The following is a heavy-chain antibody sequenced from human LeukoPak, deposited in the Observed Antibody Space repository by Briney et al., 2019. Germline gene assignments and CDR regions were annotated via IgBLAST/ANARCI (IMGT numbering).Heavy chain of an antibody. D-gene: IGHD2-2*01. CDR1: GGTFSSYA. Sequence: SVKVSCKASGGTFSSYAISWVGQAPGQGLEWMGGIIPIRGIANYAQKFQGRVTITADKSTSTAYMELSSLRSEDTAVYYCARDQTRDCSSTSCYGHYYYYGMDVWGQGTTVTVSS. CDR3: ARDQTRDCSSTSCYGHYYYYGMDV. CDR2: IIPIRGIA. J-gene: IGHJ6*02. V-gene: IGHV1-69*10.